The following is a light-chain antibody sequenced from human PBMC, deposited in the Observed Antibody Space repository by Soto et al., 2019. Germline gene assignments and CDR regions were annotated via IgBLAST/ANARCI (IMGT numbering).Light chain of an antibody. CDR3: QQTYSDIS. V-gene: IGKV1-39*01. Sequence: DVRMTQSPSSLSASVGDTITITCRASQTITTYLNWFQQKPGESPRLLIYGASTLHDGVPSSFSGSGSGTDFTLTISGLQPEDFATYHCQQTYSDISFGGGTRV. J-gene: IGKJ4*01. CDR2: GAS. CDR1: QTITTY.